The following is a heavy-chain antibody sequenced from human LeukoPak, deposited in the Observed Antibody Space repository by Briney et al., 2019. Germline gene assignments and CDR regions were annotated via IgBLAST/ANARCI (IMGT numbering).Heavy chain of an antibody. V-gene: IGHV4-38-2*02. CDR1: GYSISSGYY. CDR3: ARGLSTMVRGVMVL. D-gene: IGHD3-10*01. Sequence: PSETLSLTCTVSGYSISSGYYWGWIRQPPGRGLEWIGSIYYSGSTNYNPSLKSRVTISVDTSKNQFSLKLSSVTAADTAVYYCARGLSTMVRGVMVLWGQGTLVTVSS. J-gene: IGHJ4*02. CDR2: IYYSGST.